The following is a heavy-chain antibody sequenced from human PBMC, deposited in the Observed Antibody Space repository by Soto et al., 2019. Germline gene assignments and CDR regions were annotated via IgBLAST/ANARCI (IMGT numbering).Heavy chain of an antibody. J-gene: IGHJ4*02. CDR2: IWYDGSNK. Sequence: GGSLRLSCAASGFTFSSYGMHWVRQAPGKGLEWVAVIWYDGSNKYYADSVKGRFTISRDNSKNTLYLQMNSLRAEDTAVYYCARDIDYDSSGYAVLDYWGQGTLVTVSS. D-gene: IGHD3-22*01. CDR3: ARDIDYDSSGYAVLDY. CDR1: GFTFSSYG. V-gene: IGHV3-33*01.